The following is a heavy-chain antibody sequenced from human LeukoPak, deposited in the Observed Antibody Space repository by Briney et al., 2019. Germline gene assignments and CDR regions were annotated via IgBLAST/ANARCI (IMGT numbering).Heavy chain of an antibody. CDR2: IYYSGST. CDR1: GGSISSGGYY. CDR3: AHYGSGSYRFDP. V-gene: IGHV4-31*03. Sequence: SETLSLTCTVSGGSISSGGYYWSWIRQHPGKGLEWIGYIYYSGSTYYNPSLKSRVTISVDTSKNQFSLKLSSVTAADTAVYYCAHYGSGSYRFDPWGQGTLVTVSS. D-gene: IGHD3-10*01. J-gene: IGHJ5*02.